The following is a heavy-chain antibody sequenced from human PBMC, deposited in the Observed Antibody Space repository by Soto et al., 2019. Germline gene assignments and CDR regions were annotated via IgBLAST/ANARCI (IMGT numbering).Heavy chain of an antibody. CDR1: GGSISSYY. Sequence: SETLSLTCTVSGGSISSYYWSWIRQPPGKGLEWIGYIYYSGSTNYNPSLKSRVTISVDTSKNQFSLKLSSVTAADTAVYYCARLVVRGVTFWFDPWGQGTLVTV. V-gene: IGHV4-59*08. J-gene: IGHJ5*02. CDR2: IYYSGST. CDR3: ARLVVRGVTFWFDP. D-gene: IGHD3-10*01.